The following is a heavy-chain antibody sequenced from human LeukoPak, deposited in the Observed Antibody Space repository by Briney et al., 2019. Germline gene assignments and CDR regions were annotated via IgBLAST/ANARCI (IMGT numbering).Heavy chain of an antibody. CDR1: GFTFSSCA. Sequence: GGSLRLSCAASGFTFSSCARHWVRQAPGKGLEWVAVISYDGSNKYYADSVKGRFTISRDNSKNTLYLQMNSLRAEDTAVYYCAREGHDSSGYYYSYFDYWGQGTLVTVSS. CDR2: ISYDGSNK. CDR3: AREGHDSSGYYYSYFDY. V-gene: IGHV3-30*04. D-gene: IGHD3-22*01. J-gene: IGHJ4*02.